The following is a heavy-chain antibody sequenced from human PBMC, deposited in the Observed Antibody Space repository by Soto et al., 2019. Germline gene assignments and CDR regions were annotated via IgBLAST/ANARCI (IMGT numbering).Heavy chain of an antibody. V-gene: IGHV3-30-3*01. CDR1: GFRLSFSS. CDR2: ISYDGTNI. Sequence: QVQLGESGGGVVQPGRSLRLSCAASGFRLSFSSMHWVRQAPGKGPEWVALISYDGTNIFYADSVKGRFTISRDNSKRTLYLQVDSLRPEDAAVYYCARDPKTSGGQHWAFNYFDSWGQGTLVTVSS. CDR3: ARDPKTSGGQHWAFNYFDS. D-gene: IGHD7-27*01. J-gene: IGHJ4*02.